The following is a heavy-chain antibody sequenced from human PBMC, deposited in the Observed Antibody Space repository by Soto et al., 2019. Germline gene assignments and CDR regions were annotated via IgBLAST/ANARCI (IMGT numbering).Heavy chain of an antibody. CDR2: ISTYSGDT. Sequence: ASVKVSCKASAYPFTNYGIGWVRQAPGQGLEWMGWISTYSGDTNYSQKFQGRVTMTTDTSTSTAYMELRSLRSDDTAVYYCARGHYYYGMDVWGQGTTVTVSS. J-gene: IGHJ6*02. CDR1: AYPFTNYG. V-gene: IGHV1-18*01. CDR3: ARGHYYYGMDV.